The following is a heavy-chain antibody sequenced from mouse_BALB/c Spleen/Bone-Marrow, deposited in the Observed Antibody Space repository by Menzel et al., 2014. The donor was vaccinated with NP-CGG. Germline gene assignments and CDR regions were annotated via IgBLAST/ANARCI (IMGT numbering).Heavy chain of an antibody. D-gene: IGHD4-1*01. V-gene: IGHV5-17*02. CDR2: FIRGSTAI. CDR1: GFTFSSFG. Sequence: VKLVESGGGLVQPGRSRKLSCAASGFTFSSFGMHWVRQALEKGLVWVANFIRGSTAICYADTVKGRFTISRDNPKNTLFLQMTSLRSEDTAIYHCASGGNWDDVDVWGAGTTVPVS. CDR3: ASGGNWDDVDV. J-gene: IGHJ1*01.